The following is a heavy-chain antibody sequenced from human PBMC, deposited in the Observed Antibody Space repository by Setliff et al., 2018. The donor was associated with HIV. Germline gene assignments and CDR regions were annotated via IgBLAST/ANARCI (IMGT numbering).Heavy chain of an antibody. J-gene: IGHJ3*02. V-gene: IGHV4-39*07. Sequence: PSETLSLTCTVSGGSMTSSNYYWGWIRQSPGRGLEWIGSISSSGSTTYHPSLRSRVTISVDKSKNQFSLKLSSVTAADTAVYYCARATPGYNYGSRHAFDIWGQGTKVTVSS. CDR1: GGSMTSSNYY. CDR3: ARATPGYNYGSRHAFDI. D-gene: IGHD5-18*01. CDR2: ISSSGST.